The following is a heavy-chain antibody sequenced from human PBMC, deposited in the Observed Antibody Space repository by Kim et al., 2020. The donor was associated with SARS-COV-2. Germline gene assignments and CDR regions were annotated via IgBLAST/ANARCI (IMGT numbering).Heavy chain of an antibody. Sequence: AQKFQGRVTITADESTSTAYMELSSLRSEDTAVYYCARVGAGKSYYYFDYWGQGTLVTVSS. J-gene: IGHJ4*02. D-gene: IGHD1-26*01. CDR3: ARVGAGKSYYYFDY. V-gene: IGHV1-69*01.